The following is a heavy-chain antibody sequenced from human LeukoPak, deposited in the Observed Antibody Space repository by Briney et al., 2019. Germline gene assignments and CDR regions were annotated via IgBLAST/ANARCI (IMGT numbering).Heavy chain of an antibody. D-gene: IGHD3-10*01. J-gene: IGHJ3*02. CDR3: ARDLPGDAFDI. Sequence: SETLSLTCAVYGGSFSGYYWSWIRQPPGKGLEWIGYIYHSGSTYYNPSLKSRVTISVDTSKNQFSLKLSSVTAADTAVYYCARDLPGDAFDIWGQGTMVTVSS. CDR2: IYHSGST. V-gene: IGHV4-34*01. CDR1: GGSFSGYY.